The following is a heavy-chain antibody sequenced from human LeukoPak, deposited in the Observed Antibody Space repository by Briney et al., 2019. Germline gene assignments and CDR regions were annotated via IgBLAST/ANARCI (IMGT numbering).Heavy chain of an antibody. CDR2: VSGSGSST. Sequence: GGSLRLSCAASGFTFSSCAMSWVRQAPRKGLEWVSVVSGSGSSTDYADSVKGRFTISRDNSKNTLYLQMSSLSAEDTAVYYCAKMNVLTGYYTPNFDFWGQGTLVTVSS. CDR3: AKMNVLTGYYTPNFDF. CDR1: GFTFSSCA. J-gene: IGHJ4*02. V-gene: IGHV3-23*01. D-gene: IGHD3-9*01.